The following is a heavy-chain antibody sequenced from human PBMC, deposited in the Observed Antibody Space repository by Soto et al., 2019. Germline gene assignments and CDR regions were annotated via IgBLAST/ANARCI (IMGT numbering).Heavy chain of an antibody. J-gene: IGHJ5*02. CDR2: VYYSGSS. Sequence: QVQLQESGPGLVKPSETLSLTCTVSGDSISGGDSFWSWIRQPPGKGLEWIANVYYSGSSYYNPSLKSRLTISVDTTKNQFSLQLKSMTAADTAVYYCAKLSCTSSTCYFPGWFDPWGQGTLVTVSS. CDR1: GDSISGGDSF. D-gene: IGHD2-2*01. CDR3: AKLSCTSSTCYFPGWFDP. V-gene: IGHV4-30-4*01.